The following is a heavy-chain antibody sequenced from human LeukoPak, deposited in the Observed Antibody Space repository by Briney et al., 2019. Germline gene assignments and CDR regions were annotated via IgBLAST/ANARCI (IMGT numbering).Heavy chain of an antibody. CDR2: IHPDGRIT. CDR3: AKGTKPVMTIPDY. D-gene: IGHD1/OR15-1a*01. CDR1: GFTISNYW. V-gene: IGHV3-74*03. J-gene: IGHJ4*02. Sequence: GGSLRLSCVGSGFTISNYWMHWVRQAPGTGLMWVSRIHPDGRITTYADSVKGRFTISRDNAKNSLFLQMNSLRAEDTAMHYCAKGTKPVMTIPDYWGQGILVTVSS.